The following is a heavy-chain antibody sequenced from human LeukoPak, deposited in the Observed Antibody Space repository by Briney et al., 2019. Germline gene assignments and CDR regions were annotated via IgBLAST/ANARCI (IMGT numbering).Heavy chain of an antibody. Sequence: GRSLRLSCVASGFTFKSYGMTWVRQVPGKGLEWLSSITGAGTSTKYADSVNGRFTISRDNSKNTLSLQMTGLRAEDTAVYYCARKVAVAMDLDYWGQGTLLTVSS. CDR1: GFTFKSYG. J-gene: IGHJ4*02. V-gene: IGHV3-23*01. CDR3: ARKVAVAMDLDY. CDR2: ITGAGTST. D-gene: IGHD5-18*01.